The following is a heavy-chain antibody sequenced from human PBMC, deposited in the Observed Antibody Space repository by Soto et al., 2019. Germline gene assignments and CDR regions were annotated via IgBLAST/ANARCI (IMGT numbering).Heavy chain of an antibody. Sequence: PSETLSLTCTVSGGSISSYYWSWIRQPPRKGLEWIGYIYYSGSTNYNPSLKSRVTISVDTSKNQFSLKLSSVTAADTAVYYCARDISGSYHNWFDPWGHGTLVTASS. V-gene: IGHV4-59*01. D-gene: IGHD1-26*01. CDR3: ARDISGSYHNWFDP. J-gene: IGHJ5*02. CDR1: GGSISSYY. CDR2: IYYSGST.